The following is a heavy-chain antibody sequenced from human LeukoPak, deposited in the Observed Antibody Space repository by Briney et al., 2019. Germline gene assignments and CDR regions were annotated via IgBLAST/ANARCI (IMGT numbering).Heavy chain of an antibody. D-gene: IGHD2-15*01. CDR1: GYSFTSYW. J-gene: IGHJ5*02. V-gene: IGHV5-51*01. CDR3: ARQVCSGGSCYLDWFDP. CDR2: IYPGDSDT. Sequence: GESLKISCKGSGYSFTSYWIGWVRQMPGKGLEWMGIIYPGDSDTRYSPSFQGQVTISADKSISTAYLQWSSLKASDTAMYYCARQVCSGGSCYLDWFDPWGQGTLVTVSS.